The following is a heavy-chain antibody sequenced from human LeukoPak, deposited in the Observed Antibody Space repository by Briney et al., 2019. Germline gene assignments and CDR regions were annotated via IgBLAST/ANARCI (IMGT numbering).Heavy chain of an antibody. J-gene: IGHJ4*02. Sequence: GGSLRLSCAASGFTFSSYAMHWVRQAPGKGLEWVAVISYDGSNKYYADSVKGRFTISRDNSKNTPYLQMHSLRAEDTAVYYCASHGGYSYGSLGYWGQGTLVTVSS. CDR3: ASHGGYSYGSLGY. D-gene: IGHD5-18*01. CDR1: GFTFSSYA. V-gene: IGHV3-30-3*01. CDR2: ISYDGSNK.